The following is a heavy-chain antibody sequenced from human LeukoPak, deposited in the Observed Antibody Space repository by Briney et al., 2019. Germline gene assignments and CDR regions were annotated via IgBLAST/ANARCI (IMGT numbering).Heavy chain of an antibody. V-gene: IGHV3-23*01. J-gene: IGHJ4*02. CDR3: VKVGSNYGDPKDY. Sequence: GGSLRLSCAASGFIFSSDAMSWVRQAPGKGLEWVSTISGGGDYTFYADSVKGRFTVSRDNSKNTLFVQMNSLRADDTAVYYCVKVGSNYGDPKDYWGQGTLVSVTS. CDR1: GFIFSSDA. CDR2: ISGGGDYT. D-gene: IGHD4-17*01.